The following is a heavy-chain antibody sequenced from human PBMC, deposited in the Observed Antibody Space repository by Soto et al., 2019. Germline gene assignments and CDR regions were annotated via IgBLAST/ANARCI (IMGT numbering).Heavy chain of an antibody. Sequence: VQLMQSGAEVEQPGSSVKVSCEASGGTFSSHSINWVRQAPGQGLEWMGGIVTLFGTANYAQIFQGRVTITADQSTSTVYMELSSLRSDDTAVYYWAREVGYGDFSAALLDWGQGTLVTVSS. CDR2: IVTLFGTA. D-gene: IGHD4-17*01. CDR3: AREVGYGDFSAALLD. V-gene: IGHV1-69*01. J-gene: IGHJ4*02. CDR1: GGTFSSHS.